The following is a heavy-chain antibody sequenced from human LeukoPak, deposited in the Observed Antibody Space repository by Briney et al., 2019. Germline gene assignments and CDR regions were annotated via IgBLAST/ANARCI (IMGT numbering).Heavy chain of an antibody. Sequence: SETLSLTCTVSGVSISNSSYYWGWIRQPPGKGLEWIGSIYYSGSTYYNPSLESRITISIDTSKNQFSLKLSSVTAGDTAVYYCASPYFDFWGQGTLVTVSS. CDR2: IYYSGST. CDR3: ASPYFDF. J-gene: IGHJ4*02. CDR1: GVSISNSSYY. V-gene: IGHV4-39*07.